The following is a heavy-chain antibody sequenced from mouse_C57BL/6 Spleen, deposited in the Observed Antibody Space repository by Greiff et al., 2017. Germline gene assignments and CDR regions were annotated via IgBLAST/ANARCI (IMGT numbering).Heavy chain of an antibody. J-gene: IGHJ4*01. Sequence: VLLQQPGAELVRPGASVKLSCTASGFTFTGYYIHWVKQRPGQGLEWIGWIDPKIGDTDYTAKFKGKATLTADTSSNTAYMQLSSLTSEDTAVYYCACSDGSYFDLEYRGQGTTVTV. CDR3: ACSDGSYFDLEY. V-gene: IGHV14-4*01. CDR2: IDPKIGDT. CDR1: GFTFTGYY. D-gene: IGHD1-1*02.